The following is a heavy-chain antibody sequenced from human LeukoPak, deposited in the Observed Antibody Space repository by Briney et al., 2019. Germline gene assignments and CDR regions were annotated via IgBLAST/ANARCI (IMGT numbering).Heavy chain of an antibody. CDR2: ISYDGSNK. CDR1: GFTFSSYA. D-gene: IGHD2-15*01. CDR3: ARERGSIDIDY. J-gene: IGHJ4*02. V-gene: IGHV3-30-3*01. Sequence: PGGSLRLSCAASGFTFSSYAMHWVRQAPGKGLEWVAVISYDGSNKYYADSVKGRFTISRDNSKNTLYLQMNSLRAEDTAVYYCARERGSIDIDYWGQGTLVTVSS.